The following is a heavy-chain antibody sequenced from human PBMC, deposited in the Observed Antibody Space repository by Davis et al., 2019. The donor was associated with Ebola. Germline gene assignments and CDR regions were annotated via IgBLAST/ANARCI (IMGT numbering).Heavy chain of an antibody. J-gene: IGHJ2*01. CDR1: SGSISSYY. CDR2: IYYSGST. D-gene: IGHD3-22*01. Sequence: SETLSLTFTVSSGSISSYYWSWIRQPPGKGLEWIGYIYYSGSTNYNPSLKSRVTISVDTSKNQFSLKLSSVTAADTAVYYCAIHSYYYDSSSYFSGYWYFDLWGRGTLVTVSS. CDR3: AIHSYYYDSSSYFSGYWYFDL. V-gene: IGHV4-59*08.